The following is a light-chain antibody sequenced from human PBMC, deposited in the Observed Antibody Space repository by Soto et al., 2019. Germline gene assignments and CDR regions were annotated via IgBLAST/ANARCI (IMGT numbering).Light chain of an antibody. V-gene: IGLV2-11*01. CDR2: DVS. J-gene: IGLJ2*01. CDR1: SSDVGGYNY. Sequence: QSALTQPRSVSGSPGQSVTISCTGTSSDVGGYNYVSWYQHHPGKAPKLMIYDVSERPSGVPDRFSGPKSGNTASLTISGLQAEDEADYYCCSYAGRYTLFGGGTKVTVL. CDR3: CSYAGRYTL.